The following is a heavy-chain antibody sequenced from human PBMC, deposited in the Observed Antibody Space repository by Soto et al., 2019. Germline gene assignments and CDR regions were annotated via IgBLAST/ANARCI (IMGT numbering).Heavy chain of an antibody. J-gene: IGHJ6*02. Sequence: QVQLQESGPGLVKPSQTLSLTCTVSGGSISSGGYYWSWIRQHPGKGLEWIGYIYYSGSTYYNPSLRSRVXVXVHXSKTPCSLKLGSVTAADPAVYYCARGGRRSPGMDVWGQGTTVTVSS. CDR3: ARGGRRSPGMDV. CDR1: GGSISSGGYY. V-gene: IGHV4-31*03. CDR2: IYYSGST.